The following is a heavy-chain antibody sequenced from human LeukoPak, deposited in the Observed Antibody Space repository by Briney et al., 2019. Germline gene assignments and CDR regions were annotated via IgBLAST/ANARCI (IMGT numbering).Heavy chain of an antibody. Sequence: GGSLRLSCEGSGFSFSSYGMSWVRQAPRKGLEWVSSISGSGGSTYFADSVKGRFNISRDNVKNTVYLQMNSLRVEDTAIYYCVKLSLTAAGRGKTWFDLWGQGTLVSVSS. CDR2: ISGSGGST. D-gene: IGHD6-13*01. V-gene: IGHV3-23*01. CDR3: VKLSLTAAGRGKTWFDL. CDR1: GFSFSSYG. J-gene: IGHJ5*01.